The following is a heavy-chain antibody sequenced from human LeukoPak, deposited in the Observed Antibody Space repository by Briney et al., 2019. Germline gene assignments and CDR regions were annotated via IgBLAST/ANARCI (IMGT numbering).Heavy chain of an antibody. CDR1: GFTFSSYS. V-gene: IGHV3-21*01. CDR3: ASRITMVRGVIKVSYYHYGMDV. J-gene: IGHJ6*04. CDR2: ISSSSSYI. D-gene: IGHD3-10*01. Sequence: PGGSLRLSCAASGFTFSSYSMNWVRQAPGKGLEWVSSISSSSSYIYYADSVKGRFTISRDNAKNSLYLQMNSLRAEDTAVYYCASRITMVRGVIKVSYYHYGMDVWGKGTTVTVSS.